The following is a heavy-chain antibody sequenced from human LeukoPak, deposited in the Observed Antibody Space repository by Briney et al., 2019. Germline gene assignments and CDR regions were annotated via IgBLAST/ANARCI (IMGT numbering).Heavy chain of an antibody. V-gene: IGHV4-34*01. Sequence: PGGSLRPSCSASGFTFSSYAMHWVRQPPGKGLEWIGEIYHSGSTNYNPSLKSRVTISVDTSKNQFSLKLSSVTAADTAVYYCARGRRKRYSYGWFCDYWGQGTLVTVSS. D-gene: IGHD5-18*01. J-gene: IGHJ4*02. CDR2: IYHSGST. CDR1: GFTFSSYA. CDR3: ARGRRKRYSYGWFCDY.